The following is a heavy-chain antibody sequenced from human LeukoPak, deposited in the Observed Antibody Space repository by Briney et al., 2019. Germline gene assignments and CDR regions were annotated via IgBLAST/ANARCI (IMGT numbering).Heavy chain of an antibody. Sequence: PGGSLRLSCAASGFTFSSYEMNWVRQAPGKGLEWVSYISSSGSTIYYADSVKGRFTISRDNAKNLLYLQMNSLRAEDTAVYYCAELGITMIGGVWGKGTTVTISP. D-gene: IGHD3-10*02. J-gene: IGHJ6*04. CDR2: ISSSGSTI. CDR3: AELGITMIGGV. V-gene: IGHV3-48*03. CDR1: GFTFSSYE.